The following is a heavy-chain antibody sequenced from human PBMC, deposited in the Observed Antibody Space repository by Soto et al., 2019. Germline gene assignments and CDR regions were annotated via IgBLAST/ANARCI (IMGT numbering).Heavy chain of an antibody. J-gene: IGHJ4*02. Sequence: QVQLQESGPGLVRPSGTVSLTCAVSGVSISSDNWWSWVRQPPGKALEWIGEIHHSGSTNYNTSLKSRVTMSVVPSKDLFSLTLNSVNAADTAFYYCARDQGSHPGDWGQGTLVSVSS. V-gene: IGHV4-4*02. D-gene: IGHD6-13*01. CDR2: IHHSGST. CDR3: ARDQGSHPGD. CDR1: GVSISSDNW.